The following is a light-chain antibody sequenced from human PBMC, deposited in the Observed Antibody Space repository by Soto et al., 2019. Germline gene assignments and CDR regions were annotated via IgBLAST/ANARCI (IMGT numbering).Light chain of an antibody. CDR1: SSDVGGYNL. J-gene: IGLJ1*01. V-gene: IGLV2-23*02. CDR3: CSYAGSSTLYV. CDR2: EVS. Sequence: QSVLTQPASVSGSPGQSITISCTGNSSDVGGYNLVSWYQQHPGKAPKLMIYEVSKRPSGVSNRFSGSKSGNTASLTISGLQAEDEADYYCCSYAGSSTLYVFGTGTKVTVL.